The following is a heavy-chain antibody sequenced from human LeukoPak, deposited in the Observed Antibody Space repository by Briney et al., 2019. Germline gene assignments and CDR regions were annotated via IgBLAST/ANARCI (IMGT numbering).Heavy chain of an antibody. D-gene: IGHD2/OR15-2a*01. V-gene: IGHV3-74*01. Sequence: GGSLRLSCAASGFTFSTYCMHWVRQAPGKGPMWVSRICPDGTVTNYADSVKARFIISRDNARNTVYLQMNSLRAEDTALYYCVKDLDFRADCWGQGTLVTVSS. J-gene: IGHJ4*02. CDR1: GFTFSTYC. CDR3: VKDLDFRADC. CDR2: ICPDGTVT.